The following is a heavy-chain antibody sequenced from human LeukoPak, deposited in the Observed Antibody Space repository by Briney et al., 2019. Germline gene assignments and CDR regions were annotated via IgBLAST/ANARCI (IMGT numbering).Heavy chain of an antibody. Sequence: ASVKVSCKTSGYTFTNFYMHWVRQAPGQGLEWMGVVNPGDGSTNYAQKFQGRVTMTRDTSTSTVYMELSSLRSDDTAVYFRAQVGQLVFEYWGQGTLVTVSS. D-gene: IGHD6-6*01. V-gene: IGHV1-46*03. CDR1: GYTFTNFY. CDR3: AQVGQLVFEY. CDR2: VNPGDGST. J-gene: IGHJ4*02.